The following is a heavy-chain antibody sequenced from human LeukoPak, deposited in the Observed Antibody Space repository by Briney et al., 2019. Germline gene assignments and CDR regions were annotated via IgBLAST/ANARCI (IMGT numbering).Heavy chain of an antibody. CDR2: IYHSGST. D-gene: IGHD6-19*01. V-gene: IGHV4-30-2*01. J-gene: IGHJ4*02. CDR3: ASSAGLVGPLDY. Sequence: SETLSLTCAVSGGSISSGGYSWSWIRQPPGKGLEWIVYIYHSGSTYYNPSIKSRVTIAVDRSKYQFSLKLSSVTAADTAVYYCASSAGLVGPLDYWGQGTLVTVSS. CDR1: GGSISSGGYS.